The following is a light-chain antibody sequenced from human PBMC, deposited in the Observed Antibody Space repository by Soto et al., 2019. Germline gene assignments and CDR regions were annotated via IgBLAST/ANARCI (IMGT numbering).Light chain of an antibody. CDR2: GNS. J-gene: IGLJ1*01. V-gene: IGLV1-40*01. Sequence: QSFLTQPPSVSGAPGQRVIISCTGSSSNIGAGYDVHWYQQLPGTAPKLLTYGNSNRPSGVPDRFSGSKSGTSASLAITGLQAEDEADFYCQSHDSSLSAYVFGTGTKVTVL. CDR3: QSHDSSLSAYV. CDR1: SSNIGAGYD.